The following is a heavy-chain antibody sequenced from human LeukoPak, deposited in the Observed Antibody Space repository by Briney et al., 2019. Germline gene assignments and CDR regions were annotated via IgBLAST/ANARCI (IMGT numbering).Heavy chain of an antibody. Sequence: ASVKVSCKASGYTFTSYGISWVRQAPGQGLEWMGWISAYNGNTNYAQKLQGRVTMTTDTSTSTAYMELRSLRSDDTAVYYCARIVNSSGHYNWFDPWGQGTLVTVSS. CDR1: GYTFTSYG. J-gene: IGHJ5*02. CDR3: ARIVNSSGHYNWFDP. CDR2: ISAYNGNT. D-gene: IGHD3-22*01. V-gene: IGHV1-18*01.